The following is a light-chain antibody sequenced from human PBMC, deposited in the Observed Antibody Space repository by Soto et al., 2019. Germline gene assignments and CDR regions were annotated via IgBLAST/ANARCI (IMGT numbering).Light chain of an antibody. CDR2: KAS. J-gene: IGKJ5*01. Sequence: SVFTLSSTIGDRVTVTCRASQSISSWLAWYQQKPGKAPKLQIYKASSLESGVPSRFSGSGSGTEFTLTIISLEADDIATCYALSYFLFCTFGQG. CDR1: QSISSW. V-gene: IGKV1-5*03. CDR3: LSYFLFCT.